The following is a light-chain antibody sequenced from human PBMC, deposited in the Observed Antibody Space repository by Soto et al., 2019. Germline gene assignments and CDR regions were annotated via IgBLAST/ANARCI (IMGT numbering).Light chain of an antibody. V-gene: IGKV3-20*01. CDR3: QQYGSSPET. CDR2: GAS. Sequence: EIFLTQAPFSRSLSAGGRATLPCTASQSVSSSYLAWYQQKPGQAPRLLIYGASSRATGIPDRFSGSGSGTDFTLTISRLEPEDFAVYYCQQYGSSPETFGQGTRWIS. CDR1: QSVSSSY. J-gene: IGKJ1*01.